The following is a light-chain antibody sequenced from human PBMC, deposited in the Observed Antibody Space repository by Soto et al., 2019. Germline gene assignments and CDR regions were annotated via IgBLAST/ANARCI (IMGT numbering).Light chain of an antibody. CDR3: QQYKSYWT. V-gene: IGKV1-5*01. J-gene: IGKJ1*01. Sequence: DIQMTQSPSTLSASVGDGVTITCRASQSIGTWLAWYQQKPGKAPKVLIYDVSTLKSGVPSRFSGSASGTEFTLSISSLQPDDFATYYCQQYKSYWTVGQGTKVEIK. CDR1: QSIGTW. CDR2: DVS.